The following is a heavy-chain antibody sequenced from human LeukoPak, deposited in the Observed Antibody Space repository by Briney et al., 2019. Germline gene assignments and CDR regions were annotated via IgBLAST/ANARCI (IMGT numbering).Heavy chain of an antibody. V-gene: IGHV1-69-2*01. CDR3: AILRSSGTTRSG. Sequence: ASVKVSCKVSGYTFTDYYMHWVQQAPGKGLEWMGLVDPEDGETIYAEKFQGRVTITADTSTDTAYMELSSLRSEDTAVYYCAILRSSGTTRSGWGLGTLVTVSS. D-gene: IGHD1-7*01. CDR2: VDPEDGET. J-gene: IGHJ4*02. CDR1: GYTFTDYY.